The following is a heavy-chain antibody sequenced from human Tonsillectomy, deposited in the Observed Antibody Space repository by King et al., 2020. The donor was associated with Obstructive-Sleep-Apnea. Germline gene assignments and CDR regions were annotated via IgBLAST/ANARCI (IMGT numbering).Heavy chain of an antibody. CDR2: IKHDGSEN. CDR1: GFTFNSFW. J-gene: IGHJ4*02. D-gene: IGHD1-26*01. CDR3: ARETSGSYTYY. V-gene: IGHV3-7*01. Sequence: VQLVESGGGLVQPGGSLRLSCAASGFTFNSFWMTWVRQASGKGLEWVANIKHDGSENYYVDSVKGRFTISRDNAKNSLYLQMSSLRAEDTAVYYCARETSGSYTYYWGQGTLVTVSS.